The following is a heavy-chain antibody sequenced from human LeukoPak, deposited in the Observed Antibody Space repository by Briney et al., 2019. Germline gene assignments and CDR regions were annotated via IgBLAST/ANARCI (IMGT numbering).Heavy chain of an antibody. J-gene: IGHJ3*02. CDR3: ASGNGITMIVVVPKGAFDI. CDR1: GGSISSSSYY. Sequence: PSETLSLTCTVSGGSISSSSYYWGWIRQPPGKGLEWIGSIYYSGSTYYNPSLKSRVTISVDTSKNQFSLKLSSVTAADTAVYYCASGNGITMIVVVPKGAFDIWGQGTMVTVSS. CDR2: IYYSGST. V-gene: IGHV4-39*01. D-gene: IGHD3-22*01.